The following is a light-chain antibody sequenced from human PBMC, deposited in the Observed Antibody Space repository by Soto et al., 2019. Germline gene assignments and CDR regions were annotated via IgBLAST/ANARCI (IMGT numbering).Light chain of an antibody. J-gene: IGKJ1*01. V-gene: IGKV3-15*01. CDR3: LQRSDWRT. CDR1: QSVSSN. Sequence: EIVMTQSPATLSVSPGERATLSCRASQSVSSNLAWYQQKPGQAPRLLIYGASTRATGIPARFSGSGSGTEFTLTISSLQSEDFAVYYCLQRSDWRTFGRGTKVDIK. CDR2: GAS.